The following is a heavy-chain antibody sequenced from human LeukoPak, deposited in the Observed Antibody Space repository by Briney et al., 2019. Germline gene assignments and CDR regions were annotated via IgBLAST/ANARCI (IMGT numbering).Heavy chain of an antibody. CDR2: MYSSGST. Sequence: PGGSLRLSCAASGFTFSSYGMSWVRQAPGKGLEWIGSMYSSGSTYYNPSLKSRVTISVDTSKNQFSLKLSSVIAADTAVYYCARLWSTHCSGGSCPHQPNYWGQGTLVTVSS. D-gene: IGHD2-15*01. CDR3: ARLWSTHCSGGSCPHQPNY. V-gene: IGHV4-38-2*01. J-gene: IGHJ4*02. CDR1: GFTFSSYG.